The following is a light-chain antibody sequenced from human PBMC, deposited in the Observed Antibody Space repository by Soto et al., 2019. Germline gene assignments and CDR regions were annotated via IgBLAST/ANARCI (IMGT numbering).Light chain of an antibody. J-gene: IGKJ2*01. CDR2: ATS. Sequence: DIQLTQSPSFLSASVGDRVTIACRASQGINSHLAWYQQKPGKAPKVVIYATSTLQSGVPSRFSGSGSGTDFTLTISSLQPEDFAVYYCQQFNSYPSTFGQGTKLEIK. V-gene: IGKV1-9*01. CDR1: QGINSH. CDR3: QQFNSYPST.